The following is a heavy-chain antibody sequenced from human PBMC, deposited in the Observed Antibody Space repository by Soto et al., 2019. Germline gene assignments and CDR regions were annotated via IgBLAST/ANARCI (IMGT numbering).Heavy chain of an antibody. CDR2: IYWDDDK. CDR3: AHAGDYDLLTFDH. J-gene: IGHJ4*02. V-gene: IGHV2-5*02. Sequence: QITLKESGPTLVRPAQTLTLTCDFSGFSLSTYHMGVAWIRQPPGKALEWLELIYWDDDKRYSPSLKDRLAISKDTSSNQVVLTITNMDPGDTATYFCAHAGDYDLLTFDHWGPGTLVTVSS. D-gene: IGHD4-17*01. CDR1: GFSLSTYHMG.